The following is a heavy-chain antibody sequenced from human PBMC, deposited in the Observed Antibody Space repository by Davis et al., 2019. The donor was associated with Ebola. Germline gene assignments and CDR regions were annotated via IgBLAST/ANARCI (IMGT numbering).Heavy chain of an antibody. CDR3: AKDRGGFGGVIAVLDS. J-gene: IGHJ4*02. CDR2: IYSGGST. D-gene: IGHD3-16*02. CDR1: GFTVSSNY. Sequence: GGSLRLSCAASGFTVSSNYMSWVRQAPGKGLEWVSVIYSGGSTYYTDAVKGRFTISRDNSRNTLYLQMNSLRVEDTAMYYCAKDRGGFGGVIAVLDSWGQGTLVTVSS. V-gene: IGHV3-53*01.